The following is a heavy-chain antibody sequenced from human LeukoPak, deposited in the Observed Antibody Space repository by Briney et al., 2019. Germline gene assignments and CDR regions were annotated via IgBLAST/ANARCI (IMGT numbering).Heavy chain of an antibody. J-gene: IGHJ4*02. CDR1: GFTVRSKY. CDR2: ILTGDNT. D-gene: IGHD2-2*01. V-gene: IGHV3-53*05. CDR3: AKDPATMETYFDY. Sequence: PGGSLRLSCAASGFTVRSKYMSWVRQAPGKGPEWVSVILTGDNTYYSDSVRGRFTISRDKSKNTLYLQMTSLRPEDTAVYYCAKDPATMETYFDYWGQGTLVTVAS.